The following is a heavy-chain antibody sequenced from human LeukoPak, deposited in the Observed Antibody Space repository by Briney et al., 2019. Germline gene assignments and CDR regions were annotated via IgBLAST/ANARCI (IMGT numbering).Heavy chain of an antibody. D-gene: IGHD6-19*01. CDR1: GFTVSSHY. CDR2: IYSGGST. Sequence: GGSLRLSCAASGFTVSSHYMSWVRQAPGKGLEWVSLIYSGGSTEYADSVKGRFTISRDNSKNTLYLQMNSLRAEDTAVYYCARRAASSGYYFDQWGQGTLVTVSS. V-gene: IGHV3-53*01. J-gene: IGHJ4*02. CDR3: ARRAASSGYYFDQ.